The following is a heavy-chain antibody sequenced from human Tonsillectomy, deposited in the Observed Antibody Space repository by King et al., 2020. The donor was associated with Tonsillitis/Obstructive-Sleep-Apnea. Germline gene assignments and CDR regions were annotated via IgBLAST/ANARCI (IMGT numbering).Heavy chain of an antibody. J-gene: IGHJ6*02. CDR1: GFTFSDHY. V-gene: IGHV3-72*01. D-gene: IGHD3-3*01. Sequence: VQLVESGGGLVQPGGSLRLSCAASGFTFSDHYMDWVRQAPGKGLEWVGSTRNKANSYTTEYATSVKSRFTISIDDSKKSLYLQMNSLKTEDTAVYYCARSTTYYDFWGGHGEGYYYYYGMDVWGQGTTVTVSS. CDR3: ARSTTYYDFWGGHGEGYYYYYGMDV. CDR2: TRNKANSYTT.